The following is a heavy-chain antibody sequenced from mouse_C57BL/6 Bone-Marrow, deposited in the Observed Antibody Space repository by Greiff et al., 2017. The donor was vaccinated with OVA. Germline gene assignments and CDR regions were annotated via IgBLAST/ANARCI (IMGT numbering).Heavy chain of an antibody. CDR2: INPNNGGT. D-gene: IGHD3-2*02. CDR1: GYTFTDYY. V-gene: IGHV1-26*01. CDR3: ARETAQGTFSYYFDY. J-gene: IGHJ2*01. Sequence: EVQLQQSGPELVKPGASVKISCKASGYTFTDYYMNWVKQSHGKSLEWIGDINPNNGGTSYNQKFKGKATLTVDKSSSTAYMELRSLTSEDSAVYYCARETAQGTFSYYFDYWGQGTTLTVSS.